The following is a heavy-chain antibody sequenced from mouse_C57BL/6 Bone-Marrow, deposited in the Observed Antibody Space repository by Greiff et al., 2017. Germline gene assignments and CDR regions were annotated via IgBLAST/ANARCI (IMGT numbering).Heavy chain of an antibody. CDR1: GYTFTDYN. D-gene: IGHD6-1*01. CDR2: IDPTNGGT. Sequence: EVQLHQPGPELVKPGASVKLPCKASGYTFTDYNMDWVKQSPGQSLEWIGDIDPTNGGTIYNQKFKGKATLTVDKSSSPAYMELSSLTSEDTAVYYCAREGNAAVDRGYYAMDYWGQGTSVTVSS. CDR3: AREGNAAVDRGYYAMDY. J-gene: IGHJ4*01. V-gene: IGHV1-18*01.